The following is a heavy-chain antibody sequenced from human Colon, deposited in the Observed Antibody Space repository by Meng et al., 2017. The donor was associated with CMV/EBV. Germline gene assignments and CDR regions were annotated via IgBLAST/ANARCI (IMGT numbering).Heavy chain of an antibody. Sequence: ASVKVSCKTSGYPFTIHYIHWVRQAPGRGLEWMGWMNPNSGDTNYAQRFQDRVEMTRDTTVSTAYLDLTSLRSADTAVYYCATLSIYDSTISDFWGQRTLVTVSS. D-gene: IGHD5/OR15-5a*01. CDR1: GYPFTIHY. J-gene: IGHJ4*02. CDR3: ATLSIYDSTISDF. V-gene: IGHV1-2*02. CDR2: MNPNSGDT.